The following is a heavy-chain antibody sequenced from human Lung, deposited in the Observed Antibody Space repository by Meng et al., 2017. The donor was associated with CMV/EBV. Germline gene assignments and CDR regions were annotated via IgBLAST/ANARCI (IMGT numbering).Heavy chain of an antibody. CDR2: IYPGDSDT. V-gene: IGHV5-51*01. CDR1: GYSFTSYW. D-gene: IGHD2-2*01. J-gene: IGHJ5*02. Sequence: GESLKISCKGSGYSFTSYWIAWVRQMPGKGLEWMGLIYPGDSDTTYSPSFQGRVTISADKSISTTYLQWSSLKASDTAIYYCARQLDTRTWDNWFDPWGQGTXVTVSS. CDR3: ARQLDTRTWDNWFDP.